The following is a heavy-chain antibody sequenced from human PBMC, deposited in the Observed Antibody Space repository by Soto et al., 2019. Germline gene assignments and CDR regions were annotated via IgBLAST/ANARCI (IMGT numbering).Heavy chain of an antibody. CDR2: IYWDDDK. D-gene: IGHD3-22*01. J-gene: IGHJ4*02. CDR3: AHTSTPFGYYYDSSGYRDY. Sequence: GSGPTLVNPTQTLTLTCTFSGFSLSTSGVGVGWIRQPPGKALEWLALIYWDDDKRYSPSLKSRLTITKDTSKNQVVLTMTNMDPVDTATYYCAHTSTPFGYYYDSSGYRDYWGQGTLVTVSS. V-gene: IGHV2-5*02. CDR1: GFSLSTSGVG.